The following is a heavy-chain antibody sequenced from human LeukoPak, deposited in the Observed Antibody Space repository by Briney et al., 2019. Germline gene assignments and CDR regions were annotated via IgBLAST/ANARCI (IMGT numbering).Heavy chain of an antibody. V-gene: IGHV4-59*12. CDR3: ARSGGITMVRGVLDY. J-gene: IGHJ4*02. CDR1: GGSISSYY. Sequence: SETLSLTCTVSGGSISSYYWSWIRQPPGKGLEWIGYIYYSGSTNYNPSLKSRVTISVDTSKNQFSLKLSSVTAADTAVYYCARSGGITMVRGVLDYWGQGTLVTVSS. D-gene: IGHD3-10*01. CDR2: IYYSGST.